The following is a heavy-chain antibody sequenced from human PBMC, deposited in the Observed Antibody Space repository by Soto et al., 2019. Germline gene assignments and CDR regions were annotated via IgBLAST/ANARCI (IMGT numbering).Heavy chain of an antibody. CDR2: IYYSGST. CDR1: GGSISSGDYY. D-gene: IGHD4-17*01. Sequence: LSLTCTVSGGSISSGDYYWSWIRQPPGKGLEWIGYIYYSGSTYYNPSLKSRVTISVDTSKNQFSLKLSSVTAADTAVYYCARIPYGDYGYNWFDPWGQGTLVTVSS. J-gene: IGHJ5*02. V-gene: IGHV4-30-4*01. CDR3: ARIPYGDYGYNWFDP.